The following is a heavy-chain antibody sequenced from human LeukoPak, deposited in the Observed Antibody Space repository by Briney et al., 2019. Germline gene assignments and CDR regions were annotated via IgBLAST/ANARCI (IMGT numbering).Heavy chain of an antibody. V-gene: IGHV4-61*02. CDR1: GGSISSDSYY. J-gene: IGHJ5*02. D-gene: IGHD3-10*01. CDR3: AREYYYGSGVWFDP. Sequence: SETLSLTCTVSGGSISSDSYYWSWIRQPAGKGLEWIGRSYTRGSTNNNPSLKSRVTISVDTSKSQFSLKLSSVTAADTAVYYCAREYYYGSGVWFDPWGQGTLVTVSS. CDR2: SYTRGST.